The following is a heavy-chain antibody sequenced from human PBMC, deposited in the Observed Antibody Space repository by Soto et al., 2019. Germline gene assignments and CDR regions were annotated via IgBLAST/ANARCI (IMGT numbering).Heavy chain of an antibody. J-gene: IGHJ5*02. CDR1: GGTFSSYA. V-gene: IGHV1-69*13. D-gene: IGHD2-8*01. CDR3: ARDNGPSLRWFDP. CDR2: IIPIFGTA. Sequence: ASVKGSCKASGGTFSSYAISWVRQAPGQGLEWMGGIIPIFGTANYAQKFQGRVTITADESTSTAYMELSSLRSEDTAVYYCARDNGPSLRWFDPWGQGTLVTVSS.